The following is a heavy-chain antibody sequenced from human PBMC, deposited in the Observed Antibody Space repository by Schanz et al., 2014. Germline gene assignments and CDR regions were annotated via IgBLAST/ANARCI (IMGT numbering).Heavy chain of an antibody. Sequence: EVQLVESGGGLIQPGGSLRLSCAASGFGFSSYSMNWVRQAPGKGLEWVSYISGSSRTIYYADSMKGRFTVSRDNAENALYLQMNSLRAEDTGLYFCARGGSGSRYRLDYWGQGTLVTVSS. V-gene: IGHV3-48*01. D-gene: IGHD1-26*01. CDR1: GFGFSSYS. J-gene: IGHJ4*02. CDR2: ISGSSRTI. CDR3: ARGGSGSRYRLDY.